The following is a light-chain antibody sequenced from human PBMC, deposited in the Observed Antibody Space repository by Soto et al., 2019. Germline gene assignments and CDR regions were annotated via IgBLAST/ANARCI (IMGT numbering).Light chain of an antibody. CDR2: GAS. V-gene: IGKV3D-15*01. CDR1: QSVNSN. J-gene: IGKJ3*01. CDR3: QQYHNWPPFT. Sequence: EIVMTQSPATLSVSPGERATLSCRASQSVNSNLAWYQQKPGQAPRLLIYGASTRATGIPARFSGSGSGTEFTLTISSLQSEDFAIYYCQQYHNWPPFTFGPGTKVDIK.